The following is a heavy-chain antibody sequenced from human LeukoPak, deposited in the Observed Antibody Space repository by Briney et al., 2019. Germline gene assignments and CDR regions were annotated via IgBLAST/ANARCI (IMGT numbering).Heavy chain of an antibody. V-gene: IGHV4-39*01. Sequence: SETLSLTCTVSGGSISSSSYYWGWIRQPPGKGLEWIGSIYYSGSTYYNPSLKSRVTISVDTSKNQFSLKLSSVTAADTAVYYCARLQYNMIVVVAIDYWGQGTLVTVSS. J-gene: IGHJ4*02. D-gene: IGHD3-22*01. CDR1: GGSISSSSYY. CDR2: IYYSGST. CDR3: ARLQYNMIVVVAIDY.